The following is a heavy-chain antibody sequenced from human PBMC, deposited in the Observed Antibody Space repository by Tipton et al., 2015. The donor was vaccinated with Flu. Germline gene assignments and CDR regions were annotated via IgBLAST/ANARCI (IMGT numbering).Heavy chain of an antibody. J-gene: IGHJ4*02. CDR2: VYPSGTT. V-gene: IGHV4-39*02. CDR3: ARDNYLVPAALVY. D-gene: IGHD2-2*01. CDR1: SGSIRSTNYF. Sequence: TLSLTCTVSSGSIRSTNYFCAWIRQPPGKRLELIGSVYPSGTTYYNPSLKSRVTISVDTSKSQFSLKLRSVTAADTAVYYCARDNYLVPAALVYWGQGTLVTVSS.